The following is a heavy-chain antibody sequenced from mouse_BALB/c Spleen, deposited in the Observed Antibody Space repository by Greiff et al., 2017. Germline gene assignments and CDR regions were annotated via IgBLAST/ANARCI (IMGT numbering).Heavy chain of an antibody. Sequence: EVKLVESGRGLVKPGGSLKLSCAASGFTFSSYAMSWVRQSPEKRLEWVAEISSGGSYTYYPDTVTGRFTITGDNAMNTLYLEMSSLRSEDTAMYYCARVHARAFAYWGQGTLVTVSA. CDR2: ISSGGSYT. D-gene: IGHD3-1*01. J-gene: IGHJ3*01. V-gene: IGHV5-9-4*01. CDR1: GFTFSSYA. CDR3: ARVHARAFAY.